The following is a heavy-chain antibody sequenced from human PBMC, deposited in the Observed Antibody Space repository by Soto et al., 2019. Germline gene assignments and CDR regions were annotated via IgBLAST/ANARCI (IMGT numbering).Heavy chain of an antibody. CDR1: GYRFSSYW. V-gene: IGHV5-51*01. Sequence: GASLKISCKGSGYRFSSYWIAWVRQMPGKGLGWMGIIYPGDSDTIYSPSFQGQVTFSADKSTSTAYLQWSSLKASDSAMYYCARQGSNGAYYYYAMDVWGQGTTVTVS. J-gene: IGHJ6*02. D-gene: IGHD2-8*01. CDR3: ARQGSNGAYYYYAMDV. CDR2: IYPGDSDT.